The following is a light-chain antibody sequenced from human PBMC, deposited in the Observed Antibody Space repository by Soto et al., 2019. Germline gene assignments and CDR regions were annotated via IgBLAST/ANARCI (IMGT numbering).Light chain of an antibody. CDR2: WAS. J-gene: IGKJ1*01. Sequence: DIVLTQSPDSLAMSLGERATINCKSSQSLLFTSNNKNYLTWYQQKPGQPPKLLIYWASNRESGVPDRFSGSGSGTDFTLPIGSLQAEDVAVYYCQQYYTTPWTFGQGTKVEIK. V-gene: IGKV4-1*01. CDR3: QQYYTTPWT. CDR1: QSLLFTSNNKNY.